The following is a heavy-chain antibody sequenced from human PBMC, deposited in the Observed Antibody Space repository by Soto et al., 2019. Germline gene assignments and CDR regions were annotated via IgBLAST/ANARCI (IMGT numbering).Heavy chain of an antibody. V-gene: IGHV3-9*01. D-gene: IGHD3-3*01. CDR2: ISWNSGSI. J-gene: IGHJ3*02. Sequence: EVQLVESGGGLVQPGRSLRLSCAASGFTFDDYAMHWVRQAPGKGLEWVSGISWNSGSIGYADSVKGRFTISRDNAKNSLYLQMNSLRAEDTALYYCAKDIGITIFGVVTQQNAFDIWGQGTMVTVSS. CDR3: AKDIGITIFGVVTQQNAFDI. CDR1: GFTFDDYA.